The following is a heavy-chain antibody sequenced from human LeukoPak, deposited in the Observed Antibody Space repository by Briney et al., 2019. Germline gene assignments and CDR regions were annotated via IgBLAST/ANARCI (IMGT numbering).Heavy chain of an antibody. Sequence: SLRLSCVVSGFNSEDHAMHWVRQAPGKGLEWVSGIYWSSSGTGYADSVKGRFTVSRDSAKNSLYLQMNSLRAEDTAVYYCVSFYETYWGRGTLVTVSS. D-gene: IGHD2-2*01. J-gene: IGHJ4*02. V-gene: IGHV3-9*02. CDR3: VSFYETY. CDR1: GFNSEDHA. CDR2: IYWSSSGT.